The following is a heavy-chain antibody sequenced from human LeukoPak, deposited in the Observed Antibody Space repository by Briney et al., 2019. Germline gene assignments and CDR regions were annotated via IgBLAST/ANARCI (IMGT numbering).Heavy chain of an antibody. CDR3: ARPAQEGATGFDY. Sequence: GESLKISCKGSRYSFTSYWIGWVRQLPGKGLEWMGIIYPGDSDTRYSPSFQGQVTISADKSISTAYLQWSSLKALDTAMYYCARPAQEGATGFDYWGQGTLVTVSS. J-gene: IGHJ4*02. CDR1: RYSFTSYW. CDR2: IYPGDSDT. D-gene: IGHD1-1*01. V-gene: IGHV5-51*01.